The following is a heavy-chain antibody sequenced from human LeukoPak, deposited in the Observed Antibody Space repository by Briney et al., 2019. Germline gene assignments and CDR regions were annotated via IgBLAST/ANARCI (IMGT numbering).Heavy chain of an antibody. CDR1: GFTFNKAW. D-gene: IGHD1-1*01. J-gene: IGHJ6*02. CDR2: ISGSGGST. V-gene: IGHV3-23*01. CDR3: AKDASWNDEPDGMDV. Sequence: GGSLRLSCVASGFTFNKAWMSWVRQAPGKGLEWVSAISGSGGSTYYADSVKGRFTISGDNSKNTLYLQMNSLRAEDTAVYYCAKDASWNDEPDGMDVWGQGTMVTVSS.